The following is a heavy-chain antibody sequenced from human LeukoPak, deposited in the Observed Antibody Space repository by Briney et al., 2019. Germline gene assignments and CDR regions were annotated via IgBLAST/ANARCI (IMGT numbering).Heavy chain of an antibody. J-gene: IGHJ4*02. V-gene: IGHV4-4*07. Sequence: SETLSLTCTVSGGSITSYYWSWIRQPAGKGLEWIGRMYISGETNYNPSLKSGVTVSLDTSKNHFSLKLNSVTAADTAVDYCASAIQGAGNNYCGQRTPVT. CDR3: ASAIQGAGNNY. CDR1: GGSITSYY. D-gene: IGHD4-23*01. CDR2: MYISGET.